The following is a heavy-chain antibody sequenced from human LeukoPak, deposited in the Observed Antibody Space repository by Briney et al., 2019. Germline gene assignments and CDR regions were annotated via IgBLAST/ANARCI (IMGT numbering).Heavy chain of an antibody. CDR1: GGSFSGYY. CDR2: INHSGST. Sequence: SETLSLICAVYGGSFSGYYWSWIRQPPGKGLEGIGEINHSGSTNYNPSLNSRVTLSVDTSKNQFSLKLSSVTAADTAVYYCARGYCSSTSCLGYYYGMDVWGQGTTVTVSS. J-gene: IGHJ6*02. D-gene: IGHD2-2*01. V-gene: IGHV4-34*01. CDR3: ARGYCSSTSCLGYYYGMDV.